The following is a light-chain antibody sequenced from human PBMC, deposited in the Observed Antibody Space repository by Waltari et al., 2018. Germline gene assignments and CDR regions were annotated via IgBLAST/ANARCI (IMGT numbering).Light chain of an antibody. J-gene: IGLJ1*01. Sequence: QLVLTQSPSASASLGASVTLTCTLSSGHSTYAIAWHQQQPEKGPRYLMKLNSDGTYTKGDWIPVPVSGSGTGADRYLTSASLQSEDAADYYWQAWGTGIVFGTGTKVTVL. CDR3: QAWGTGIV. CDR2: LNSDGTY. V-gene: IGLV4-69*01. CDR1: SGHSTYA.